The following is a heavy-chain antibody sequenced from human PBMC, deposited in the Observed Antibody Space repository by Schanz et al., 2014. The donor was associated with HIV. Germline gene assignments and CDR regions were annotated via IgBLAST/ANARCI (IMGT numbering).Heavy chain of an antibody. CDR2: ITWNNKVV. Sequence: EVHLLESGGGLAQPGRSLRLSCAASGFNLDDFAMHWVRQSPGKGLEWVSGITWNNKVVAYADSVKGRFSISRDTANKSLHLHMTNLKVEDTAFYYCVKDFTDSKGGFDCWGQGALVIVSS. V-gene: IGHV3-9*01. CDR1: GFNLDDFA. J-gene: IGHJ4*02. CDR3: VKDFTDSKGGFDC. D-gene: IGHD1-26*01.